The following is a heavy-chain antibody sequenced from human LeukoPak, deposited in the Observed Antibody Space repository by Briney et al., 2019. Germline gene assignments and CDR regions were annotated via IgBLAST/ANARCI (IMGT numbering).Heavy chain of an antibody. D-gene: IGHD1-14*01. J-gene: IGHJ5*02. Sequence: SETLSLTCTVSGGSISSYYWSWIRQPPGKGLEWIGYIYYSGSTNYNPSLKSRVTISVDTSKNQFSLKLSSVTAADTAVYYCATLFPGNWFDPWGQGTLVTVSS. CDR2: IYYSGST. V-gene: IGHV4-59*08. CDR1: GGSISSYY. CDR3: ATLFPGNWFDP.